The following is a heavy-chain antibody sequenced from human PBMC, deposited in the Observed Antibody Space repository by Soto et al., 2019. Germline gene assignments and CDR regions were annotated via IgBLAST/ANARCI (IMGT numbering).Heavy chain of an antibody. D-gene: IGHD6-6*01. CDR3: ARDRPTSSIRARDYYYAMDV. CDR1: GYTFITYG. Sequence: QVQLVQSGAEVKKPGALVKVSCKASGYTFITYGISWVRQAPGQGLEWMGWISSYNGNTNYAQKPQARVHMTTDTSTTTAYMEPRSLRSDDTAVYYCARDRPTSSIRARDYYYAMDVWGQGTTVTVSS. CDR2: ISSYNGNT. J-gene: IGHJ6*02. V-gene: IGHV1-18*01.